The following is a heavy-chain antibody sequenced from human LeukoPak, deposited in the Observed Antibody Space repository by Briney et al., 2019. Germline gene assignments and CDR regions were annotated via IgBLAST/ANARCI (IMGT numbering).Heavy chain of an antibody. Sequence: HPGGSLRLSCAASGFTFSSYAMSWVRQAPGKGLEWVSTITTSGGSTYYADSVKGRFTISRDNSKNTLYLQMNSLRAEDTAVYYCAKKYSTGLDPWGQGTLVTVSS. CDR3: AKKYSTGLDP. J-gene: IGHJ5*02. CDR1: GFTFSSYA. D-gene: IGHD1-26*01. V-gene: IGHV3-23*01. CDR2: ITTSGGST.